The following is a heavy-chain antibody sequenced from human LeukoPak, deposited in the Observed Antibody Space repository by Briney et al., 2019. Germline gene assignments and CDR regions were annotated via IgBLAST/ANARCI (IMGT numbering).Heavy chain of an antibody. J-gene: IGHJ6*02. CDR1: GYTFTSYY. CDR2: INPSGGST. Sequence: ASVKVSCKASGYTFTSYYMHWVRQAPGQVLEWMGIINPSGGSTSYAQKFQGRVTMTRDTSTSTVYMELSSLRSEDTAVYYCARDALPSVRFGGMDVWGQGTTVTVSS. D-gene: IGHD3-10*01. CDR3: ARDALPSVRFGGMDV. V-gene: IGHV1-46*01.